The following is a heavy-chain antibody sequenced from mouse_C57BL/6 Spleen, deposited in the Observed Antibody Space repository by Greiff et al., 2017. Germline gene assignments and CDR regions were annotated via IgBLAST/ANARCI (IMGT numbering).Heavy chain of an antibody. CDR2: INPYNGGT. CDR3: ARPHYYGSSYGFDY. CDR1: GYTFTDYY. D-gene: IGHD1-1*01. V-gene: IGHV1-19*01. J-gene: IGHJ2*01. Sequence: VQLQQSGPVLVKPGASVKMSCKASGYTFTDYYMNWVKQSHGKSLEWIGVINPYNGGTSYNQKFKGKATLTVDKSSSTAYMELNSLTSEDSAVYYCARPHYYGSSYGFDYWGQGTTLTVSS.